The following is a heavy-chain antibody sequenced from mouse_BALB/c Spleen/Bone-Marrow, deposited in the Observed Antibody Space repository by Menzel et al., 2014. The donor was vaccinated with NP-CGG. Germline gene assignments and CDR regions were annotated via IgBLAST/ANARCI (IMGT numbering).Heavy chain of an antibody. D-gene: IGHD2-4*01. V-gene: IGHV1-26*01. CDR1: GYTFTNYS. CDR3: ARRDYDSPCDY. Sequence: EVQLQQSGAELVKPGASVKISCKASGYTFTNYSMHWVKQSPGKSLEWIGDINPNNGGTSYNQKFKGKATLTVDKSSSTAYMESRSLTSEDSAAYYCARRDYDSPCDYWGQGTTLTVSS. CDR2: INPNNGGT. J-gene: IGHJ2*01.